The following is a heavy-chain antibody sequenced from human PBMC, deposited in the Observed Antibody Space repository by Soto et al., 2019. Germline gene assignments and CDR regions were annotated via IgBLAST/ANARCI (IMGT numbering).Heavy chain of an antibody. V-gene: IGHV3-30-3*01. CDR3: AKDGGGYNYGYVMLDKYYYGMDV. D-gene: IGHD5-18*01. J-gene: IGHJ6*02. CDR2: ISYDGTNK. CDR1: GFTFSTYA. Sequence: VQLVESGGGVVQPGRSLRLSRAASGFTFSTYAMHWVRQAPGKGLEWVAVISYDGTNKYYADSVRGRFTISRDNSKNTLFLQMNSLRAEDTAVYYCAKDGGGYNYGYVMLDKYYYGMDVWGQGTTVTVSS.